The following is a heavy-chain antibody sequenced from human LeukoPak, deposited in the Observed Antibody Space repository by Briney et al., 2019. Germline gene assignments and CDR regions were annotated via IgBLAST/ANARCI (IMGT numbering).Heavy chain of an antibody. V-gene: IGHV3-20*04. CDR3: ARQFTGASNTDY. CDR1: GFTFDDYG. CDR2: INWNGGST. Sequence: GGSLRLSCAASGFTFDDYGMSWVRQAPGKGLEWVSGINWNGGSTGYADSVKGRFTISRDNARNSLYLQMNSLRAEDTALYYCARQFTGASNTDYWGQGTLVTVSS. D-gene: IGHD2-8*02. J-gene: IGHJ4*02.